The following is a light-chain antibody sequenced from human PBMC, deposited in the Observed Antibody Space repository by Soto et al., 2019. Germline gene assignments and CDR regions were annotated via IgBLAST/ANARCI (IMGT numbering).Light chain of an antibody. V-gene: IGKV3-11*01. CDR2: DAS. J-gene: IGKJ1*01. CDR1: QSVSSY. CDR3: QQDK. Sequence: EIVLTQSPATLSLSPGERATLSCRASQSVSSYLAWYQQKPGQAPRLLIYDASNRATGIPARFSGSGSGTDFTLTTSSLVPKDFAAYFCQQDKFAQGTIVDI.